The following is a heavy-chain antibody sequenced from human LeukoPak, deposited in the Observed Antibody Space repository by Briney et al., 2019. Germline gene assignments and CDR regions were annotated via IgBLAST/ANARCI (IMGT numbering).Heavy chain of an antibody. V-gene: IGHV3-23*01. J-gene: IGHJ6*02. D-gene: IGHD5-18*01. CDR1: GFTFSSYA. Sequence: GGSLRLSCAASGFTFSSYAMSWVRQAPGKGLEWVSAISGGGGSTYYADSVKGRFTISRDNSKNTLYLQMNSLRAEDTAVYYCAEDSGYSYGQLYYYYGMDVWGQGTTVTVSS. CDR2: ISGGGGST. CDR3: AEDSGYSYGQLYYYYGMDV.